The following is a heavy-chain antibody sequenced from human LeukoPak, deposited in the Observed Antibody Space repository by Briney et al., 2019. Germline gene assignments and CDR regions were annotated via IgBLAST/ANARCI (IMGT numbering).Heavy chain of an antibody. CDR2: ISSSGSTI. CDR1: GFTLSSYE. Sequence: PGGSLRLSCAASGFTLSSYEMNWVRQAPGKGLEWVSYISSSGSTIYYADSVKGRFTISRDNAKNSLYLQMNSLRAEDTAVYYCARTGYDFWSGPPDYWGQGTLVTVSS. CDR3: ARTGYDFWSGPPDY. D-gene: IGHD3-3*01. J-gene: IGHJ4*02. V-gene: IGHV3-48*03.